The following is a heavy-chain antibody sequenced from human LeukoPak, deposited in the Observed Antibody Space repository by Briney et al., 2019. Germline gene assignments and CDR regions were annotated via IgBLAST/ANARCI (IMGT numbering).Heavy chain of an antibody. CDR2: ISSSSSYI. V-gene: IGHV3-21*01. J-gene: IGHJ4*02. CDR3: ARNVVVPAAIDY. CDR1: GFTLSSYS. Sequence: GGSLRLSCAASGFTLSSYSMNWVRQAPGEGLEWVSSISSSSSYINYADSVKGRFTISRDNAKNSLYLQMNSLRAEDTAVYYCARNVVVPAAIDYWGQGTLVTVSS. D-gene: IGHD2-2*02.